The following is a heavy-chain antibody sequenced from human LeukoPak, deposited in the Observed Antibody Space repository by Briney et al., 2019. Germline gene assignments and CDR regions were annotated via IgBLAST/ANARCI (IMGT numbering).Heavy chain of an antibody. D-gene: IGHD2-2*01. CDR3: ARVSYCSSTSCQHSLALDY. CDR1: GFTFSSYS. V-gene: IGHV3-21*01. J-gene: IGHJ4*02. Sequence: GGSLRLSCAASGFTFSSYSMNWVRQAPGKGLEWVSSISSGSKYIYYVESLKGRFTISRDNAKKSLYLQMNSLRAEDTAVYYCARVSYCSSTSCQHSLALDYWGQGTLVTVSS. CDR2: ISSGSKYI.